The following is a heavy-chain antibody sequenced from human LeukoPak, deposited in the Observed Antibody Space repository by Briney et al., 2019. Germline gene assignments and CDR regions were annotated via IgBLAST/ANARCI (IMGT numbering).Heavy chain of an antibody. D-gene: IGHD6-13*01. CDR3: ARAGGYSSSWSL. CDR1: GGSISTYY. Sequence: PSGTLSLTCTVSGGSISTYYWNWIRQPPGKGLEWISYIYYSGSTTYNPSPQSRVTTSVDTSKTQFSLKLNSVTAADTAVYYCARAGGYSSSWSLWGQGTLVTVSS. CDR2: IYYSGST. J-gene: IGHJ4*02. V-gene: IGHV4-59*01.